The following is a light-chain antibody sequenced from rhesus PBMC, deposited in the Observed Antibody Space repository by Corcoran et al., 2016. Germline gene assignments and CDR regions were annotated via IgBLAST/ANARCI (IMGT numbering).Light chain of an antibody. Sequence: QVILTQSPATLSLSPGERATLSCRASQRVSSYLAWYQQKPGQAPRLLIYGASSRATGIPYRVSGSGSGTDFTLTISSLEHEDVGVYHCYQHSSGYSFGQGTKVEIK. V-gene: IGKV3-10*01. J-gene: IGKJ2*01. CDR2: GAS. CDR3: YQHSSGYS. CDR1: QRVSSY.